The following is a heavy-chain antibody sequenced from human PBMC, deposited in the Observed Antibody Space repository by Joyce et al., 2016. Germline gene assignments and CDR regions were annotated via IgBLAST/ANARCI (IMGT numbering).Heavy chain of an antibody. Sequence: QLQLQESGPGLVKPSETLSLSCTVSGGSISSSTYYWGWIRQPPRKGLEWIGRVYYSGSTYYNPALESRVTISVDTSKNQFSLKLTSVTAADTAVYYCARSFFYCSGGSCFSGEWFDPWGQGTLVTVSS. CDR1: GGSISSSTYY. CDR2: VYYSGST. V-gene: IGHV4-39*07. D-gene: IGHD2-15*01. J-gene: IGHJ5*02. CDR3: ARSFFYCSGGSCFSGEWFDP.